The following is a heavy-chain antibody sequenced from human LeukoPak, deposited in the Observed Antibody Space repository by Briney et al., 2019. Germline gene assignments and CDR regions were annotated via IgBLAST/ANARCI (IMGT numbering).Heavy chain of an antibody. CDR1: GFTSSSYW. D-gene: IGHD3-3*01. CDR3: ARDTFGVGSYPYYLDY. Sequence: GGSLRLSCAASGFTSSSYWMHWVRQAPGKGLEWVSRINSDGSNTNYADSVKGRFTISRDNAKNTLYLQMNSLRAEDTAMYYCARDTFGVGSYPYYLDYWLQGSLVSVCS. CDR2: INSDGSNT. J-gene: IGHJ4*02. V-gene: IGHV3-74*01.